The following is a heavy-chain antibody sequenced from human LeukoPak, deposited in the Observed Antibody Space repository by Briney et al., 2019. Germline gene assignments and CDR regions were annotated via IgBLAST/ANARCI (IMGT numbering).Heavy chain of an antibody. V-gene: IGHV3-30*07. Sequence: AGGSLWLSCAACGFTVSSYGWQWVRQATGKGLEWVAVISNDGSNKYYADSVKGRFTISRDNSKNTLYLQMNSLRAEDTAVYYCARVWLVGAIDYWGQGTLVTVSS. J-gene: IGHJ4*02. D-gene: IGHD1-26*01. CDR3: ARVWLVGAIDY. CDR2: ISNDGSNK. CDR1: GFTVSSYG.